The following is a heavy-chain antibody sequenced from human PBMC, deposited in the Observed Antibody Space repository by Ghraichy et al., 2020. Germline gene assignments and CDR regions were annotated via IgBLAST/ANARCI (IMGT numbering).Heavy chain of an antibody. CDR3: ARDPPPGQIAVAYYYSMDV. CDR2: IIPIFGTE. J-gene: IGHJ6*02. V-gene: IGHV1-69*13. Sequence: SVKVSCKDSGGTFSSYAISWVRQAPGPGLEWMGGIIPIFGTENYAQKFQGRVTITAEESTSTAYMELSSLRTADTAVSYCARDPPPGQIAVAYYYSMDVWGQGTTVTLSS. CDR1: GGTFSSYA. D-gene: IGHD6-19*01.